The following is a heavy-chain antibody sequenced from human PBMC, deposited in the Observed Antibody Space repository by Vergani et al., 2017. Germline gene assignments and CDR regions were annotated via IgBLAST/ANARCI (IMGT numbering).Heavy chain of an antibody. CDR1: GGCLSGYY. CDR3: ARRAERWETLLRDDFDV. CDR2: INHSGTI. J-gene: IGHJ3*01. D-gene: IGHD1-26*01. Sequence: QVQLQQWGPGLLKPSETLSLICAVYGGCLSGYYWSWIRLAPGKGLEWIGEINHSGTINYNPTLKSPFNVSIDTSSDHFSLKLRSVSAADTAVYFCARRAERWETLLRDDFDVWGQGSFVTVSP. V-gene: IGHV4-34*01.